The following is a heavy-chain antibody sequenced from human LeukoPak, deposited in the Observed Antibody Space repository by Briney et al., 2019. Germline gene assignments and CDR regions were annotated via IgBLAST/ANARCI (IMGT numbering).Heavy chain of an antibody. V-gene: IGHV4-31*03. CDR1: GGFISSGGYY. CDR2: IYYSGST. D-gene: IGHD2-2*02. Sequence: SETLSLTCTVSGGFISSGGYYWSWIRQHPGKGLEWIGYIYYSGSTYYNPSLKSRVTISVDTSKNQFSLKLSSVTAADTAVYYCARVAIPGPKGDYGMDVWGQGTTVTVSS. CDR3: ARVAIPGPKGDYGMDV. J-gene: IGHJ6*02.